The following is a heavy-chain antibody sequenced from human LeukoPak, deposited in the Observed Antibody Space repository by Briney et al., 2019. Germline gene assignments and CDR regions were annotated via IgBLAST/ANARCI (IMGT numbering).Heavy chain of an antibody. Sequence: ASVKVSCKASGYTFTDYYMHWVRRAPGQGLEWMGWFNPNSGGTNYAQKFQGRVTMTRDTSISTAYMELRSDDTAVYYCARSWVGSLSLDYWGQGTLVTVSS. V-gene: IGHV1-2*02. CDR1: GYTFTDYY. J-gene: IGHJ4*02. CDR3: ARSWVGSLSLDY. CDR2: FNPNSGGT. D-gene: IGHD3-10*01.